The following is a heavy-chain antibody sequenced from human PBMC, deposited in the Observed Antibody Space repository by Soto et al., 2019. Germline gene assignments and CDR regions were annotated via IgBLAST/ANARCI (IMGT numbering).Heavy chain of an antibody. CDR2: ITCKGGT. J-gene: IGHJ4*02. Sequence: EVQLLESGGGVIQPGGSLRLSCAASGFTFRIYAMSWFPQAPGKGLEWVSTITCKGGTSYADLVRGRFTISRDNSKNTLYLQMNSLRAEDTAIYYCAKDAPGSGWLSDYWGQGTLVTVSS. D-gene: IGHD3-22*01. CDR3: AKDAPGSGWLSDY. V-gene: IGHV3-23*01. CDR1: GFTFRIYA.